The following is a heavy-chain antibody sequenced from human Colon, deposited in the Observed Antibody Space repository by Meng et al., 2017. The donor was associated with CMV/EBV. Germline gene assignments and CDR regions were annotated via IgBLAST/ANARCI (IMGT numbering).Heavy chain of an antibody. CDR2: IDPSGSTT. CDR1: GYTFTTYG. CDR3: ARDPGLGWSDY. V-gene: IGHV1-46*01. D-gene: IGHD2-15*01. Sequence: ASVKVSCKTSGYTFTTYGIDWVRQAPGQGLEWMGRIDPSGSTTTYAQKFQGRVTITKDMSTSTVYIEVGSLTSDDTAVYYCARDPGLGWSDYWGQGTQVTVSS. J-gene: IGHJ4*02.